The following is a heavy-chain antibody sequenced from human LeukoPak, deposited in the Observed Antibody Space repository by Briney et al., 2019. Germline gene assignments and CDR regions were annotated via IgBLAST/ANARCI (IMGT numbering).Heavy chain of an antibody. CDR1: GASFSGVY. Sequence: SETLSLTCSVSGASFSGVYWTWIRQSPGRGLEWIGEITLGGDPNYNPSLKSRVTISLDTSNNQFSLYLTSVTAADTSVYYCARSAARDSFSTLVRRVYWFDPWGQGTLVTVSP. V-gene: IGHV4-34*01. D-gene: IGHD6-13*01. CDR2: ITLGGDP. CDR3: ARSAARDSFSTLVRRVYWFDP. J-gene: IGHJ5*02.